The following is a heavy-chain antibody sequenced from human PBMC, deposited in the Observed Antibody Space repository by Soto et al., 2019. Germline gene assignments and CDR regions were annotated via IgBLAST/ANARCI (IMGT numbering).Heavy chain of an antibody. V-gene: IGHV3-30*03. Sequence: PGGSLRLSCAASGFTFSSYGMHWVRQAPGKGLQWVAVISYDGSNKFYADSVKGRFTISRDTSKNTLYLQADGLRLDDTAVYYCARDPGGYFDLWGRGTLVTVSS. CDR2: ISYDGSNK. CDR1: GFTFSSYG. CDR3: ARDPGGYFDL. D-gene: IGHD6-25*01. J-gene: IGHJ2*01.